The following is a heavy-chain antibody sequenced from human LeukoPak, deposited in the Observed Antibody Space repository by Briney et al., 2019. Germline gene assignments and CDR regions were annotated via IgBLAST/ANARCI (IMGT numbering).Heavy chain of an antibody. Sequence: PSETLSHTCTDSGGSIGTYYWCWIRQPPGKGLEWIGYIYTGGSTNYNPSLKSRVTISVDTSKNQFSLKVRTVTAADTAVYFCARQIIGSYFDPWGQGILVTVSS. CDR2: IYTGGST. CDR3: ARQIIGSYFDP. V-gene: IGHV4-4*09. D-gene: IGHD3-10*01. J-gene: IGHJ5*02. CDR1: GGSIGTYY.